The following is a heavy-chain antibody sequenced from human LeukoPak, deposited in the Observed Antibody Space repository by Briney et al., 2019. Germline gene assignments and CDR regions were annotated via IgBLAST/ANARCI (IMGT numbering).Heavy chain of an antibody. CDR3: ARDSGGSYDY. D-gene: IGHD1-26*01. V-gene: IGHV3-30-3*01. Sequence: GGSLRLSCAASGFTFSSYAMHWVRQAPGKGLEWVAVISYDGSNKYYADSVKGRFTISRDNSKNTLYLQMNSLRAEDTAVYYCARDSGGSYDYWGQGTLVTVSS. CDR1: GFTFSSYA. CDR2: ISYDGSNK. J-gene: IGHJ4*02.